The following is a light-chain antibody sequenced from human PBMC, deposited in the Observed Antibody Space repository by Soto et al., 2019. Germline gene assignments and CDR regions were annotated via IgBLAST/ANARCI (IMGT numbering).Light chain of an antibody. CDR3: KQYGSSLT. J-gene: IGKJ4*01. V-gene: IGKV3-20*01. CDR2: GAS. Sequence: ENVLTQSPGTLSLSPGERATLSCRASQSVSSNYLVWYQQKPGQAPRLLIYGASRATGIPDRFSGSGSETDFTLTISRLEPEDFAVYYCKQYGSSLTFGGGTKVEIK. CDR1: QSVSSNY.